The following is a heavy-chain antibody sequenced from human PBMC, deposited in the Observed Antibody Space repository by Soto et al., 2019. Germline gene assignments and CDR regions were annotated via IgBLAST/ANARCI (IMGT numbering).Heavy chain of an antibody. V-gene: IGHV3-7*01. CDR2: IKQDGSEK. J-gene: IGHJ6*03. D-gene: IGHD4-17*01. CDR3: ATLLDYGDYSNYYYYMDV. CDR1: GFTFSSYW. Sequence: GGSLRLSCAASGFTFSSYWMSWVRQAPGKGLEWVANIKQDGSEKYYVDSVKGGFTISRDNAKNSLYLQMNSLRAEDTAVYYCATLLDYGDYSNYYYYMDVWGKGTTVTVSS.